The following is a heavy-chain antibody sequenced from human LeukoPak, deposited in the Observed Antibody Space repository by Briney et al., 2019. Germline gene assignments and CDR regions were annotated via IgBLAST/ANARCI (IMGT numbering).Heavy chain of an antibody. CDR3: ARGYDSSGYWTSFDY. D-gene: IGHD3-22*01. CDR2: TYYRSKWYN. Sequence: SQTLSLTCAISGDSVSSSSTTWDWIRQSPSRGLEWLGRTYYRSKWYNDYAVSVKGRISINADTSNNQFSLQLNSVTPEDTAVYYCARGYDSSGYWTSFDYWGQGTLVTVSS. CDR1: GDSVSSSSTT. J-gene: IGHJ4*02. V-gene: IGHV6-1*01.